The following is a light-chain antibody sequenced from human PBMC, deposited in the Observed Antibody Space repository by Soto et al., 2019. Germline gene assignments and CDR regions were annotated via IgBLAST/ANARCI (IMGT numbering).Light chain of an antibody. V-gene: IGLV4-69*01. CDR3: QSWGTGIPGV. Sequence: QLVLTQSPSASASLGASVKLTCTLSSGHSSYDIAWHQQQPEKGPRYLMKLNSDGSHSKGDGIPDRFSGSSSGAERYLTISSLQSEDEADYYCQSWGTGIPGVFGGGTKLTVL. J-gene: IGLJ3*02. CDR1: SGHSSYD. CDR2: LNSDGSH.